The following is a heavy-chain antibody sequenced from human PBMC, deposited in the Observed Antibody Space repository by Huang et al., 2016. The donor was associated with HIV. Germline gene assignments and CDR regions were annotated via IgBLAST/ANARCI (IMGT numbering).Heavy chain of an antibody. J-gene: IGHJ6*02. CDR1: GYTFTDYY. V-gene: IGHV1-2*02. CDR2: INPNSGGT. CDR3: AAGVVPAADYYYYYGMDV. D-gene: IGHD2-2*01. Sequence: SVKVSCKASGYTFTDYYMHWVRQAPGQGLEWMGWINPNSGGTNYAQKFQGRVTMTRDTSISTAYMELSRLRSDDTAVYYCAAGVVPAADYYYYYGMDVWGQGTTVTVSS.